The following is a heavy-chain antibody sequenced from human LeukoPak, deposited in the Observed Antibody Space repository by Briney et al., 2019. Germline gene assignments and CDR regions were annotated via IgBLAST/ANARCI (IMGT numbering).Heavy chain of an antibody. D-gene: IGHD5-12*01. CDR1: GYSFTSYW. J-gene: IGHJ4*02. V-gene: IGHV5-51*01. Sequence: RGESLKISCKGSGYSFTSYWIAWVRQMPGKGLEWMGIIYPGDSDTRYGPSFQGQVTISADKSIAYLQWGSLKASDTAMYYCARRGYSGYDSPLGYWGQGTLVTVSS. CDR3: ARRGYSGYDSPLGY. CDR2: IYPGDSDT.